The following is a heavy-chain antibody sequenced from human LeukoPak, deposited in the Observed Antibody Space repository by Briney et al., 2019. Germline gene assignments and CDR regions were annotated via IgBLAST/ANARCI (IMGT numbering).Heavy chain of an antibody. D-gene: IGHD3-10*01. V-gene: IGHV4-34*01. CDR1: GGSFSGYY. CDR3: ARGQSLRITMVRGVINDY. Sequence: SETLSLTCAVYGGSFSGYYWSWIRQPPGKGLEWIGKINHSGSTNYNPSLKSRVTISVDTSKNQFSLKLSSVTAADTAVYYCARGQSLRITMVRGVINDYWGQGTLVTVSS. CDR2: INHSGST. J-gene: IGHJ4*02.